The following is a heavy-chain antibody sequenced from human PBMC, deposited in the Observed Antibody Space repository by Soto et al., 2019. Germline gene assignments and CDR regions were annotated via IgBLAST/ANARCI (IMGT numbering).Heavy chain of an antibody. CDR1: GGSFSGYY. J-gene: IGHJ6*02. CDR3: AREGQQWLGGVYYYGMDV. D-gene: IGHD6-19*01. CDR2: INHSGST. Sequence: PSETLSLTCAVYGGSFSGYYWSWTRQPPGKGLEWIGEINHSGSTNYNPSLKSRVTISVDTSKNQFSLRLSSATAADTAVYYFAREGQQWLGGVYYYGMDVWGQGTTVTVSS. V-gene: IGHV4-34*01.